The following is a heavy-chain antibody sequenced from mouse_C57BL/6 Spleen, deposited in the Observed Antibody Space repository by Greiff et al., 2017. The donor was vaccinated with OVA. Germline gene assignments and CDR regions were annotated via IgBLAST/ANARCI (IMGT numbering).Heavy chain of an antibody. Sequence: VQLQQSGAELVKPGASVKLSCTASGFNITDYYMHWVKQRTEQGLEWIGRIDPEDGETKYTSKFQGKATITADTSSNTAYLQLSSLTSEDTAVCYCARSGGVSFAYWGQGTLVTVSA. J-gene: IGHJ3*01. V-gene: IGHV14-2*01. CDR2: IDPEDGET. CDR1: GFNITDYY. D-gene: IGHD3-2*02. CDR3: ARSGGVSFAY.